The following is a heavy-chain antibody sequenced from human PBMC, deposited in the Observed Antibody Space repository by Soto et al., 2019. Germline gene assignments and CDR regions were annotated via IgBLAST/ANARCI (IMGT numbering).Heavy chain of an antibody. J-gene: IGHJ4*02. CDR1: GFTFSDYY. Sequence: GGSLRLSCAASGFTFSDYYMSWIRHAPGKGLEWVSYISSSSSYTNYADSVKGRFTISRDNAKNSLYLQMNSLRAEDTAVYYCARDRYSGSYFLDYWGQGTQVTVSS. CDR2: ISSSSSYT. D-gene: IGHD1-26*01. CDR3: ARDRYSGSYFLDY. V-gene: IGHV3-11*06.